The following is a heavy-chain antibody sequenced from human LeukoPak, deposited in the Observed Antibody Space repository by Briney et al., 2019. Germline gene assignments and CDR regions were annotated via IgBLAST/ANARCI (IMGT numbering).Heavy chain of an antibody. Sequence: PSQTLSLTCAISGDSVSSHDAAWNWIRQSPSRGLEWLGRTYYRSRWLNDYAVSVRSRITINPDISKNQFSLQLSSVTPEDTAVYYCAREDDSGNINNVWFDPWGQGTLVTVSS. CDR1: GDSVSSHDAA. V-gene: IGHV6-1*01. D-gene: IGHD1-26*01. CDR3: AREDDSGNINNVWFDP. CDR2: TYYRSRWLN. J-gene: IGHJ5*02.